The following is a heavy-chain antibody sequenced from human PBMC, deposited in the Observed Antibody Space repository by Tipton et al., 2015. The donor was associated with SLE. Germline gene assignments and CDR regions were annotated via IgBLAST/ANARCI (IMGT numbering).Heavy chain of an antibody. CDR2: VCNSVST. V-gene: IGHV4-59*02. Sequence: LRLSCTVSGASVSSFCWNWIRQSPGKGLEWIACVCNSVSTNYDPSLKSRVTVSVDTSKNQFSLKLSSVTAADTAVYYCARVSGGIAYMDVWGKGTTVT. D-gene: IGHD6-13*01. CDR1: GASVSSFC. CDR3: ARVSGGIAYMDV. J-gene: IGHJ6*03.